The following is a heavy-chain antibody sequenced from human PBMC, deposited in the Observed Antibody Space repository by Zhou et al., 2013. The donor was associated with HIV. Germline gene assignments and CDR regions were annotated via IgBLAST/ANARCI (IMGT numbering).Heavy chain of an antibody. CDR1: GGTFSSYA. J-gene: IGHJ4*02. CDR3: ASPKRRVVAATSAPFDY. Sequence: QVQLVQSGAEVKKPGSSVKVSCKASGGTFSSYAISWVRQAPGQGLEWMGRIIPILGIANYAQKFQGRVTITADKSTSTAYMELSSLRSEDTAVYYCASPKRRVVAATSAPFDYWGQGTLVTVSS. V-gene: IGHV1-69*04. D-gene: IGHD2-15*01. CDR2: IIPILGIA.